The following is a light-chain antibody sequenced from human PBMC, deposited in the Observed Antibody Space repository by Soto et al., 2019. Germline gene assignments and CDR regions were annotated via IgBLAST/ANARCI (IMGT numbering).Light chain of an antibody. Sequence: DIQMTQSPSTLSASVGDRVTITCRASQTFSTSLAWYQQKPGQAPKLLIYKASSLESGVPSRFSGSGSGTEFTLTISRLQPDDFATYYCQQYSSYPWTFGQGTKVEIK. CDR2: KAS. V-gene: IGKV1-5*03. J-gene: IGKJ1*01. CDR3: QQYSSYPWT. CDR1: QTFSTS.